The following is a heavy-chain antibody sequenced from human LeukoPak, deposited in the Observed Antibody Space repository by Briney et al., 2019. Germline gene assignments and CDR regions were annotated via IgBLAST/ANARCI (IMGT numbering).Heavy chain of an antibody. CDR2: FDPEDGET. CDR1: GYTLTELS. D-gene: IGHD1-1*01. V-gene: IGHV1-24*01. Sequence: ASVKVSCKVSGYTLTELSMHWVRQAPGKGLEWMGGFDPEDGETIYAQKFQGRVTMTEDTSTDTAYMELSSLRSEDTAVYYCATARHYNWNDGPHLDYWGQGTLVTVSS. CDR3: ATARHYNWNDGPHLDY. J-gene: IGHJ4*02.